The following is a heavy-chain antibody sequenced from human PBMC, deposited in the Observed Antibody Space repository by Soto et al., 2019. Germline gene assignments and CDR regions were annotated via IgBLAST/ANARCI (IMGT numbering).Heavy chain of an antibody. CDR3: ARDAAAAGPRYGMDV. J-gene: IGHJ6*02. D-gene: IGHD6-13*01. Sequence: QLQLHESGSGLVKPSQTLSLTCAVSGGSLRSGGYSWSWIRQPPVKGLEWIGYIYHSGSTYYNPSPKSRVTISVDRSKNQFALKLSSVTAADTAVYYCARDAAAAGPRYGMDVWGQGTTVTVSS. CDR2: IYHSGST. CDR1: GGSLRSGGYS. V-gene: IGHV4-30-2*01.